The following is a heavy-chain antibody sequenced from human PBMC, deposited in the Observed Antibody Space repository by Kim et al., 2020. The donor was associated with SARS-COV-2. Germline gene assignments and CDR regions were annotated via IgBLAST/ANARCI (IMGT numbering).Heavy chain of an antibody. J-gene: IGHJ6*02. V-gene: IGHV1-18*01. D-gene: IGHD3-10*01. CDR1: GYTFTSYG. CDR2: ISAYNGNT. Sequence: ASVKVSCKASGYTFTSYGISWVRQAPGQGLEWMGWISAYNGNTNYAQKLQGRVTMTTDTSTSTAYMELRSLRSDDTAVYYCARDRDIITMVRGVRRNYYGMDVWGQGTTVTVSS. CDR3: ARDRDIITMVRGVRRNYYGMDV.